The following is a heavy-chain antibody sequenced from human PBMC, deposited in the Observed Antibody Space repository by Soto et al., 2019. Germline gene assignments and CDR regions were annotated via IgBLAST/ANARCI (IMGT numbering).Heavy chain of an antibody. CDR3: TRLAPAGVTTVDY. D-gene: IGHD2-2*01. CDR2: IRSKANSYAT. CDR1: GCTFSGSA. J-gene: IGHJ4*02. Sequence: GGSLRLSWAASGCTFSGSAMHWVRQASGKGLEWVGRIRSKANSYATAYAESVRGRFTISRDDSKNTAYLQMNSLKTEDTAVYSCTRLAPAGVTTVDYWGQGTLVTVSS. V-gene: IGHV3-73*01.